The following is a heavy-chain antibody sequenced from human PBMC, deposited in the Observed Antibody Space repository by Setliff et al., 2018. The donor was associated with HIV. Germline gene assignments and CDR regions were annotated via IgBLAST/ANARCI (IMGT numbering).Heavy chain of an antibody. J-gene: IGHJ5*02. CDR3: ARDLPELTGRSFDP. V-gene: IGHV4-59*10. Sequence: PSETLSLTCAVYGGSFSGYYWTWIRQPAGKGLEWIGRIYTSGSTNYNPSLKSRLSISIDTSKNHFSLRLTSVTAADTAVYYCARDLPELTGRSFDPWGQGIQVTVSS. CDR2: IYTSGST. D-gene: IGHD7-27*01. CDR1: GGSFSGYY.